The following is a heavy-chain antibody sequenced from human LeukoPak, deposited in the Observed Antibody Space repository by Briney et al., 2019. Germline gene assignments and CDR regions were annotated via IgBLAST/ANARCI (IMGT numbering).Heavy chain of an antibody. CDR3: ARDYGSGSYYNFHDAFDI. CDR1: GGSISSYY. Sequence: SETLSLTCTVSGGSISSYYWSWIRQPPGKGLEWVGHIYYSGSTNYNPSLKSRVTISVDTSKNQFYLKLSSVTAADTAVYYCARDYGSGSYYNFHDAFDIWGQGTMVTVSS. D-gene: IGHD3-10*01. CDR2: IYYSGST. V-gene: IGHV4-59*01. J-gene: IGHJ3*02.